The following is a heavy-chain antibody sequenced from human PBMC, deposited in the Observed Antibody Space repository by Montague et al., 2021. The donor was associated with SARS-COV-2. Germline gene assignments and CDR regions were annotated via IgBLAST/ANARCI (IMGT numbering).Heavy chain of an antibody. J-gene: IGHJ6*02. V-gene: IGHV3-33*08. D-gene: IGHD3-10*01. CDR3: AREYSAPRWFGEYNRYGMDV. Sequence: SMRLSCSASGFTFSSYDMHWVRQAPGKGLVWVAVIWYDGSNQYYXDSVKGRFTISRDNSKNTLYLQMNSLRAEDTAVYYCAREYSAPRWFGEYNRYGMDVWGQGTTVTVSS. CDR2: IWYDGSNQ. CDR1: GFTFSSYD.